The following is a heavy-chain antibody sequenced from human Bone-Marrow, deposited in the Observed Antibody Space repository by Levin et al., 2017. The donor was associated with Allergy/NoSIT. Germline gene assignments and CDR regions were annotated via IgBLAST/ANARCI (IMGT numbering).Heavy chain of an antibody. V-gene: IGHV4-31*03. D-gene: IGHD3-10*01. J-gene: IGHJ4*02. CDR3: ARGSLTSVQGHFFDF. Sequence: TSETLSLTCSVSGDSINSGNYYWTWIRQPPGKGLEWIGYIHYRGDTHYNPSLRSRLTISVATSASQFSLRLTSVTAADTAVYYCARGSLTSVQGHFFDFWGQGSLVTVSS. CDR1: GDSINSGNYY. CDR2: IHYRGDT.